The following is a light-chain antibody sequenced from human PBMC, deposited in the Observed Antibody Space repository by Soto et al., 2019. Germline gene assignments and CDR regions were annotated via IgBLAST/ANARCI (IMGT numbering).Light chain of an antibody. V-gene: IGLV2-18*02. CDR1: SGDIGTYNR. CDR3: SSYTTSNLG. J-gene: IGLJ2*01. CDR2: EVS. Sequence: QSALTQPPSVSGSPGQSVTISCTGTSGDIGTYNRVSWYQQTPGTAPKVMIYEVSNRPSGVPDRFSGSQSGNTASLTISGLQAEDEADYYCSSYTTSNLGFGGGTKLTVL.